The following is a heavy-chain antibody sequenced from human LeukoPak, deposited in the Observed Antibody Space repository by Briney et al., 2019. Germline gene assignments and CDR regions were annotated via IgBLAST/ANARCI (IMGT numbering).Heavy chain of an antibody. V-gene: IGHV4-59*08. CDR2: IYYSGST. CDR1: GGSISSYY. D-gene: IGHD2-15*01. CDR3: ASADCSGGSRQFDY. Sequence: SETLSLTCTVSGGSISSYYWSWIRQPPGKGLEWIGYIYYSGSTNYNPSLKSRVTISVDTSKNQFSLKLSSVTAADTAVYYCASADCSGGSRQFDYWGQGTLVTVSS. J-gene: IGHJ4*02.